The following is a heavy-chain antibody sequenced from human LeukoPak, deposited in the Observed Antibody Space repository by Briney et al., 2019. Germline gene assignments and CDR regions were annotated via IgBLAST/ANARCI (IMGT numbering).Heavy chain of an antibody. CDR2: IYPGDSDT. J-gene: IGHJ4*02. V-gene: IGHV5-51*01. Sequence: GESLKISCMGSGYSFTRYWIGWVRQMPGKGLEWMGIIYPGDSDTRYSPSFQGQVTMSADKSISTAYLQWSSLKASDTALYYCARGLTYSSSSALFDNWGQGTLVTVSS. D-gene: IGHD6-6*01. CDR3: ARGLTYSSSSALFDN. CDR1: GYSFTRYW.